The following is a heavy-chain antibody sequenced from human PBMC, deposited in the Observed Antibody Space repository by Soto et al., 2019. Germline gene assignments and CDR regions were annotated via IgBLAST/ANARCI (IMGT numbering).Heavy chain of an antibody. D-gene: IGHD1-26*01. CDR2: INPNSGGT. CDR3: ARNRWELLEYFDY. CDR1: GYTFTGYY. J-gene: IGHJ4*02. V-gene: IGHV1-2*04. Sequence: ASVKVSCKASGYTFTGYYMHWVRQAPGQGLEWMGWINPNSGGTNYAQKFQGWVTMTRDTSISTAYMELSRLRSDDTAVYYCARNRWELLEYFDYWGQGTLVTVSS.